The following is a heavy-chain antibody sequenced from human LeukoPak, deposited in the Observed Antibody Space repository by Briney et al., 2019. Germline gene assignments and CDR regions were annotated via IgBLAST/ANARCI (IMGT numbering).Heavy chain of an antibody. Sequence: SETLSLTCTVSGGSISRYYWSWIRQPPGKGLEWIGYIYHSGSTYYNPSLKSRVTISVDRSKNQFSLKLSSVTAADTAVYYCARKAGTTSLDYWGQGTLVTVSS. CDR2: IYHSGST. CDR3: ARKAGTTSLDY. CDR1: GGSISRYY. V-gene: IGHV4-59*12. D-gene: IGHD1-1*01. J-gene: IGHJ4*02.